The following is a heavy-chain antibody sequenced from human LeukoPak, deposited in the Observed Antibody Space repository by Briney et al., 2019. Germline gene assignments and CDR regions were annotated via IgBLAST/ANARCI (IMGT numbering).Heavy chain of an antibody. D-gene: IGHD3-3*01. V-gene: IGHV3-23*01. Sequence: PGGSLRLSCAASGFTFSSYAMSWVRQAPGKGLEWVSAISGSGGSTYYADSVKGRFTISRDNSKNTLYLQMNSLRAEDTAVYYCAKEGFLEYGYYYYYMDVWGKGTTVTVSS. CDR2: ISGSGGST. J-gene: IGHJ6*03. CDR3: AKEGFLEYGYYYYYMDV. CDR1: GFTFSSYA.